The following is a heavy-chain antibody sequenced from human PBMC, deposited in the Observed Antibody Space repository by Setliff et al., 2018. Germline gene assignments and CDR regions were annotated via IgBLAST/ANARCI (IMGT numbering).Heavy chain of an antibody. Sequence: PSETLSLTCTVYGGSFSAYYWSWIRQPPGKGLEWIGEISHGGGTNYNPSLKSRVTISIDTSKNLFSLKLTSVTAADTAVYYCATGDVYASSAFFSDWFDPWGQGTLVTVSS. CDR2: ISHGGGT. J-gene: IGHJ5*02. D-gene: IGHD3-22*01. CDR1: GGSFSAYY. V-gene: IGHV4-34*01. CDR3: ATGDVYASSAFFSDWFDP.